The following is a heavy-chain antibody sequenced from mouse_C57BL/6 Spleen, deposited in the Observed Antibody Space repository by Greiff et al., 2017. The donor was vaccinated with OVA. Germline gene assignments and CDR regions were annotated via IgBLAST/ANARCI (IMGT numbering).Heavy chain of an antibody. CDR3: AREGYGSPY. Sequence: DVQLQESGPGLVKPSQSLSLTCSVTGYSITSGYYWNWIRQFPGNKLEWMGYISYDGSNNYNPSLKNRISITRDTSKNQFFLKLNSVTTEDTATYYCAREGYGSPYWGQGTTLTVSS. V-gene: IGHV3-6*01. CDR2: ISYDGSN. CDR1: GYSITSGYY. D-gene: IGHD1-1*01. J-gene: IGHJ2*01.